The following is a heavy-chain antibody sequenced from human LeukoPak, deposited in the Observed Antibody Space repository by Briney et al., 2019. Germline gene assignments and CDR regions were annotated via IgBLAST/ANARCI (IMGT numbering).Heavy chain of an antibody. CDR1: GFTFTTYW. Sequence: GGSLRLSCAASGFTFTTYWMHWVRQVPGKGLVWVARIKGDGSSTRHADSMKGRFTISRDNAKNTLYLQMNSLRAEDTAVYYCAKDSSGWFNYFDYWGQGTLVTVSS. J-gene: IGHJ4*02. CDR3: AKDSSGWFNYFDY. V-gene: IGHV3-74*01. D-gene: IGHD6-19*01. CDR2: IKGDGSST.